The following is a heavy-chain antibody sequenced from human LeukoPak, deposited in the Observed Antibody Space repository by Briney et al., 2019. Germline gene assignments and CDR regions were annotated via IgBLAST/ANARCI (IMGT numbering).Heavy chain of an antibody. CDR1: GITLSNAW. J-gene: IGHJ4*02. Sequence: GGSLRLSCAASGITLSNAWMTWVRQAPGKGLEWIGCIYRSSNCGKIDYGAPVKGRFTMSRDDSKNTLYLQMNSLKTEDTAVYYCTTYSSGSCPFWGQGTLVAVPS. D-gene: IGHD6-19*01. V-gene: IGHV3-15*01. CDR3: TTYSSGSCPF. CDR2: IYRSSNCGKI.